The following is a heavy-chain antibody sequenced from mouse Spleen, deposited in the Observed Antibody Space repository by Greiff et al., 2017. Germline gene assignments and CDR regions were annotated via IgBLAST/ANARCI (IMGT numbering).Heavy chain of an antibody. CDR3: ARTDIITTVAGFAY. J-gene: IGHJ3*01. CDR2: INPNNGGT. D-gene: IGHD1-1*01. Sequence: VQLQQSGPELVKPGASVKIPCKASGYTFTDYNMDWVKQSHGKSLEWIGDINPNNGGTIYNQKFKGKATLTVDKSSSTAYMELRSLTSEDTAVYYCARTDIITTVAGFAYWGQGTLVTVSA. V-gene: IGHV1-18*01. CDR1: GYTFTDYN.